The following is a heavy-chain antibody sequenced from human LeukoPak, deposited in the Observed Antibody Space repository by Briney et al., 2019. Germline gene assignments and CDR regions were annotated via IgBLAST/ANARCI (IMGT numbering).Heavy chain of an antibody. D-gene: IGHD6-19*01. CDR3: ARGSRGWKTDWFDP. V-gene: IGHV4-34*01. CDR1: GGSFSGYY. Sequence: TSETLSLTCAVYGGSFSGYYWSWIRQPPGKGLEWIGEINHSGSTNYNPSLKSRVTISVDTSKNQFSLKLSSVTAADTAVYYCARGSRGWKTDWFDPWGQGTLVTVSS. CDR2: INHSGST. J-gene: IGHJ5*02.